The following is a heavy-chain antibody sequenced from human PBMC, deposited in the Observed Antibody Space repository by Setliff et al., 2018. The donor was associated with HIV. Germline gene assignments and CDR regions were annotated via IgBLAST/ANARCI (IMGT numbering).Heavy chain of an antibody. Sequence: ASVKVSCKASGYTFSSYGISWVRQDPGQGLEWMGWISGYNGNTNYAQKLQGRVTMTTDTSTSTAYMELRSLRSDDTAVYYCARVRGVEDAFDIWGQGTMVTVAS. CDR1: GYTFSSYG. CDR2: ISGYNGNT. J-gene: IGHJ3*02. V-gene: IGHV1-18*01. D-gene: IGHD3-10*01. CDR3: ARVRGVEDAFDI.